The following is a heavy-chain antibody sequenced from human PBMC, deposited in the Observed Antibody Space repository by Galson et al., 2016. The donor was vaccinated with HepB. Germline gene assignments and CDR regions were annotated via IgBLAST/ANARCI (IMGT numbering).Heavy chain of an antibody. V-gene: IGHV3-7*01. CDR3: ARDPMRFAFVL. CDR2: INPDGSQT. CDR1: GFTFRTSW. J-gene: IGHJ3*01. Sequence: SLRLSCAASGFTFRTSWMSWVRQPPGKGPEWVANINPDGSQTYYVDSVKGRFNISKDNAKNSLYLRMNSLRADDTAVYYCARDPMRFAFVLWGQGTMVTVSS.